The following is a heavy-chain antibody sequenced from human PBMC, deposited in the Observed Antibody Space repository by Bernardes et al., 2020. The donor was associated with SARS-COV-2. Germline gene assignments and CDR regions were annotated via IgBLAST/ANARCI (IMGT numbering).Heavy chain of an antibody. CDR1: GFTFSSHW. CDR2: IKSDGSDT. V-gene: IGHV3-74*01. Sequence: GGSLRLSCSASGFTFSSHWMHWVRQAPGKGLLWVSRIKSDGSDTTYADSVKGRFTISRDNSKNTLYLQMNSLRAEDTAVYYCAREYTYGFDSWGQGTLVTVSS. CDR3: AREYTYGFDS. J-gene: IGHJ4*02. D-gene: IGHD5-18*01.